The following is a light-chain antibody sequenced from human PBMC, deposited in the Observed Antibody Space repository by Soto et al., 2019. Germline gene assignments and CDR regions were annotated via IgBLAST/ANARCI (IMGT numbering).Light chain of an antibody. CDR3: QQAYSFTIT. V-gene: IGKV1-12*01. Sequence: DIQRTQSPSSMSASVGYRVTITCGASQDIAGYLAWYQHKPGRTPELLIHGASRLQSGVPARFSGSGSGTDFTLSINSLKNEDFATYYCQQAYSFTITFGQGTRLEIK. CDR1: QDIAGY. J-gene: IGKJ5*01. CDR2: GAS.